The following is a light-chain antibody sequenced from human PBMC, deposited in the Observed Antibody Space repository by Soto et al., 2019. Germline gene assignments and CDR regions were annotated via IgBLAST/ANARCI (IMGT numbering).Light chain of an antibody. Sequence: EVVMTQSPVTLSVSPGERATLSCRASQSITTNLAWYQQKPGQAPRLLIYGASTRATGVPARFSGSGSGTQFTFTINSLQSEDFAVYYCQQYNDWPPKRTFGQGTRVDFK. CDR1: QSITTN. J-gene: IGKJ1*01. CDR2: GAS. V-gene: IGKV3-15*01. CDR3: QQYNDWPPKRT.